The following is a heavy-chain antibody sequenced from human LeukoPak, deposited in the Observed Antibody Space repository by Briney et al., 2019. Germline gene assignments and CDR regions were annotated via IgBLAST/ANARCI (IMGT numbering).Heavy chain of an antibody. CDR2: IYYSGST. CDR1: GGSISSRSYY. CDR3: ASYQVGATSGFDY. J-gene: IGHJ4*02. V-gene: IGHV4-39*01. Sequence: SETLSLTCTVSGGSISSRSYYWGWIRQPPGKGLEWIGNIYYSGSTYYNPSLKSRVTISVDTSKNQFPLKLSSVTATDTAVYYCASYQVGATSGFDYWGQGTLVTVSS. D-gene: IGHD1-26*01.